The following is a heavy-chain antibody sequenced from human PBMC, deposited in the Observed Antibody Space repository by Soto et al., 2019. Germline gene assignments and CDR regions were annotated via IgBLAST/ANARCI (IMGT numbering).Heavy chain of an antibody. CDR2: INHSGST. CDR3: ARGLRRSFKAPALYLSGPHGGLDY. J-gene: IGHJ4*02. V-gene: IGHV4-34*01. CDR1: GGSFSGYY. Sequence: SETLSLTCAVYGGSFSGYYWSWIRQPPGKGLEWIGEINHSGSTNYNPSLKSRVTISVDASKNQFSLKLSSVTAADTAVYYCARGLRRSFKAPALYLSGPHGGLDYWGQGTLVTVSS. D-gene: IGHD3-10*01.